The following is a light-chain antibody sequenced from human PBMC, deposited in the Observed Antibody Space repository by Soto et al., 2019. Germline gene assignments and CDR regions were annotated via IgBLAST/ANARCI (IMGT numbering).Light chain of an antibody. Sequence: QSVLTQPASVSGSPGQSITISCTGTSSDVGGYNYVSWYQQHPGKAPKLMIYEVSNRPSGVSNRFSGSKSGNTASLTISGLQAEDEADYHCSSYSSSGTLFVFGTGTKVTVL. J-gene: IGLJ1*01. CDR2: EVS. V-gene: IGLV2-14*01. CDR3: SSYSSSGTLFV. CDR1: SSDVGGYNY.